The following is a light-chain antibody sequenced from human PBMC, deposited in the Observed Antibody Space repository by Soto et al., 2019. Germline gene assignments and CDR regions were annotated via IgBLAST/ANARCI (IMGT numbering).Light chain of an antibody. CDR2: GAS. J-gene: IGKJ5*01. Sequence: EIELTQSPGPLSLSPGERATLSCRSSQSFSRSYLAWYQQKPGLPPRLIIYGASTRVNGIPDRFSGSRSGTDCTLTISSLEPEDFSVYYCQQRSNWPITLGQGTRLEIK. CDR3: QQRSNWPIT. V-gene: IGKV3D-20*02. CDR1: QSFSRSY.